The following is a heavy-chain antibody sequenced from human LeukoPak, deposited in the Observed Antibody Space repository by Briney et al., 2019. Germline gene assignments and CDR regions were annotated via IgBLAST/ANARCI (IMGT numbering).Heavy chain of an antibody. D-gene: IGHD1-7*01. Sequence: ASVKVPCKASGYTFTSYAMHWVRQAPGQRLEWMGWINAGNGNTKYSQKFQGRVTITRDTSASTAYMELSSLRSEDTAVYYCARGPGRATTNWFDPWGQGTLVTVSS. J-gene: IGHJ5*02. CDR3: ARGPGRATTNWFDP. V-gene: IGHV1-3*01. CDR2: INAGNGNT. CDR1: GYTFTSYA.